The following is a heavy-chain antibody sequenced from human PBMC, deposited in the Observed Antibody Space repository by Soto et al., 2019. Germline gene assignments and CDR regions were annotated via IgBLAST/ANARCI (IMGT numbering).Heavy chain of an antibody. V-gene: IGHV3-23*01. Sequence: PGGSLRLSCAASGFTFSSYAMSWVRQAPGKGLEWVSAISGSGGSTYYANSVKGRFTISRDNSKSTVYLELNNLSAEDTAVYHCAKNQGVELVPLATVDLFDSWGQGSVVT. CDR2: ISGSGGST. D-gene: IGHD1-26*01. CDR1: GFTFSSYA. J-gene: IGHJ5*01. CDR3: AKNQGVELVPLATVDLFDS.